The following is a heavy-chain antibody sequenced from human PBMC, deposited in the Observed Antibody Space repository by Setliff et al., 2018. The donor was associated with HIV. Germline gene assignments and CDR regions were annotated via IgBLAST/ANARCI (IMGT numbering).Heavy chain of an antibody. Sequence: GGSLRLSCVFSGFSFSDTWMTWVRQSPGKGLEWVGHIESEKSGGAATYAAPVRGRFTISRDYSVNTLYLQMNSLQTEDTAMYHCLGEYLGNWGQGTLVTVSS. CDR2: IESEKSGGAA. V-gene: IGHV3-15*04. J-gene: IGHJ4*02. CDR1: GFSFSDTW. CDR3: LGEYLGN. D-gene: IGHD3-3*01.